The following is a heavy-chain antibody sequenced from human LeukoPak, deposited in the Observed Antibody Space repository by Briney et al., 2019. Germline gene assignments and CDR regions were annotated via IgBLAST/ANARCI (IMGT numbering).Heavy chain of an antibody. CDR2: ISSDGRTT. CDR3: LGYYSGSPN. D-gene: IGHD3-10*01. CDR1: GFTFSYNW. Sequence: GGSLRLSCAASGFTFSYNWMHWVRQAPGKGLVWVSRISSDGRTTHYADSVKGRFTISRDTAKNTLFLQMNDLRAENTAVYYCLGYYSGSPNWGQGTLVTVSS. J-gene: IGHJ4*02. V-gene: IGHV3-74*01.